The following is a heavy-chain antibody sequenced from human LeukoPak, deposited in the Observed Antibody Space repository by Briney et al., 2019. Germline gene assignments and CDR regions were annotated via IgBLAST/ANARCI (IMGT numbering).Heavy chain of an antibody. D-gene: IGHD3-22*01. Sequence: GGSLRLSCAASGFTFSSHTMSWVRQAPGKGLEWVSSISGTGYYIFYVDSVEGRFTISRDNAKNSLYLQMNSLRVEDTAMYYCARAVYYDSSGYWGYYFDYWGQGTLVTVSS. CDR3: ARAVYYDSSGYWGYYFDY. J-gene: IGHJ4*02. V-gene: IGHV3-21*01. CDR2: ISGTGYYI. CDR1: GFTFSSHT.